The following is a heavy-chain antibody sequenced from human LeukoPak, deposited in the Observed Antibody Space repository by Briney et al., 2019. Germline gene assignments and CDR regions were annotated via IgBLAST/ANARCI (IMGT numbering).Heavy chain of an antibody. CDR2: ISAYNGNT. J-gene: IGHJ3*01. CDR1: GYTFTSYG. V-gene: IGHV1-18*01. Sequence: VASVKVSCKASGYTFTSYGISWVRQAPGQGLEWMGWISAYNGNTNYAQKLQGRVTMTTDTSTSTVYMELSSLRSEDTAVYYCARDAVVGTGIAFDVWGQGTMVTVSS. CDR3: ARDAVVGTGIAFDV. D-gene: IGHD4-23*01.